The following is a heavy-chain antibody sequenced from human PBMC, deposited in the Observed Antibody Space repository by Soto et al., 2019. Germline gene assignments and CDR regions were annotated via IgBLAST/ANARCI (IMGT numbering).Heavy chain of an antibody. CDR2: IYYSGST. CDR3: ARYFGVAAAGPYDY. J-gene: IGHJ4*02. D-gene: IGHD6-13*01. Sequence: PSETLSLTCNVSGGSISNSNYYWGWIRQPPGKGLEWIGYIYYSGSTYYNPSLKSRVTISVDTSKNQFSLKLSSVTAADTAVYYCARYFGVAAAGPYDYWGQGTLVTVSS. V-gene: IGHV4-39*07. CDR1: GGSISNSNYY.